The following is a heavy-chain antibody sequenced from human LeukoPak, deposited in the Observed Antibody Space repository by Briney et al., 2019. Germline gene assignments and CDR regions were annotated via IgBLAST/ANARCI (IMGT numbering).Heavy chain of an antibody. CDR1: GYTFTSYY. CDR2: INPSGGST. J-gene: IGHJ4*02. D-gene: IGHD3-22*01. CDR3: ADLDQTPYDSWGYYLGY. Sequence: ASVKVSCKASGYTFTSYYMHWVRQAPGQGLEWMGIINPSGGSTSYAQRFQGRVTMTRDTSTSTGYMELSSVSSEDPVMYYGADLDQTPYDSWGYYLGYWVPIALVTVSS. V-gene: IGHV1-46*01.